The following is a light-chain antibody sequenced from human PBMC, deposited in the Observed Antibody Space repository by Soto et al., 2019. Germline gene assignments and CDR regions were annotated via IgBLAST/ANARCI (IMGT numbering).Light chain of an antibody. CDR3: QTWGTDFRV. CDR1: SGHSSYA. CDR2: LNSDGSH. Sequence: QLVLTQSPSASASLGASVKLTCTLSSGHSSYAIAWHQQQPEKGPRYLMRLNSDGSHTKGDGIPDRFSGSSSGAERYLTISSLQSEDEADYYCQTWGTDFRVFGGGTKVTVL. J-gene: IGLJ3*02. V-gene: IGLV4-69*01.